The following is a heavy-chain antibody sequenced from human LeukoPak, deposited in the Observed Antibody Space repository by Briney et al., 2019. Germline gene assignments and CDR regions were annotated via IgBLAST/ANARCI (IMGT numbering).Heavy chain of an antibody. CDR3: ASTTAAAHYFDY. CDR2: IYHIGIT. D-gene: IGHD6-13*01. CDR1: GGSISSSSYY. V-gene: IGHV4-39*07. Sequence: TSETLSLACTVSGGSISSSSYYWGWVRQPPGKGLEWIGEIYHIGITNFNPSLKSRVTISVDKSKNQFSLKLSSVTAADTAVYYCASTTAAAHYFDYWGQGTLVTVSS. J-gene: IGHJ4*02.